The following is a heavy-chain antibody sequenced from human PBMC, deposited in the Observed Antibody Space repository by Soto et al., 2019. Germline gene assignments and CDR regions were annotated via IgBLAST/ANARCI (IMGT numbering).Heavy chain of an antibody. V-gene: IGHV1-18*01. CDR3: ARDPGAASFDF. D-gene: IGHD2-15*01. CDR1: GYTFTNYG. J-gene: IGHJ4*02. Sequence: GASVKVSCKASGYTFTNYGISWVRQAPGEGLEWVGWINTSNDNKLYAQKLQGRLTLTTDTSTSTAYMDLTTLRSDDTAVYFCARDPGAASFDFWAQGTLVIAPQ. CDR2: INTSNDNK.